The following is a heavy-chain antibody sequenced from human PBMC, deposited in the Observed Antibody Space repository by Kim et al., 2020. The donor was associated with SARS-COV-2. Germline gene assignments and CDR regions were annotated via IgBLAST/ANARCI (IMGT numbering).Heavy chain of an antibody. J-gene: IGHJ4*02. CDR3: ARGGLPGWGFDY. CDR1: GGSISSGSYY. Sequence: SETLSLTCTVSGGSISSGSYYWSWIRQPAGKGLEWIGRIYTSGSTNYNPSLKSRVTISVDTSKNQFSLKLSSVTAADTAVYYCARGGLPGWGFDYWGQGTLVTVSS. V-gene: IGHV4-61*02. CDR2: IYTSGST. D-gene: IGHD3-16*01.